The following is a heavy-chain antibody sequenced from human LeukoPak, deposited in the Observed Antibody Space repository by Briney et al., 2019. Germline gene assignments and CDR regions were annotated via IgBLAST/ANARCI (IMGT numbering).Heavy chain of an antibody. Sequence: GSSAKVSCKATGYTFTSYGISWVRQAPGQGLEWMGWISAYNGNTNYAQKLQGGVTMTTDTSTSTAYMELRSLRSDDTAVYYCARVTDNWGAGYYFDYWGQGTLVTVSS. CDR3: ARVTDNWGAGYYFDY. CDR1: GYTFTSYG. D-gene: IGHD7-27*01. J-gene: IGHJ4*02. V-gene: IGHV1-18*01. CDR2: ISAYNGNT.